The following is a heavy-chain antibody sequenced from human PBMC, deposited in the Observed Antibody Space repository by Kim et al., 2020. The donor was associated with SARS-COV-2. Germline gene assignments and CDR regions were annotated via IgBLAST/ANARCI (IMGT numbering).Heavy chain of an antibody. J-gene: IGHJ4*02. Sequence: GGSLRLSCAASGFSLTDYWMHWVRQAPGKGLMWVSRLKTAGSSTTYADSVKGRFTISRDNAKNTLYLQMNSLRAEDTAVYYCVRDSPSGWDYWGQGTLVTVSS. CDR2: LKTAGSST. D-gene: IGHD6-19*01. CDR1: GFSLTDYW. CDR3: VRDSPSGWDY. V-gene: IGHV3-74*01.